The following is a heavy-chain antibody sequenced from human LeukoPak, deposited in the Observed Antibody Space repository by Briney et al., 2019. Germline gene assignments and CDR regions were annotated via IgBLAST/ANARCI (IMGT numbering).Heavy chain of an antibody. CDR1: GGSISNGGYY. Sequence: SETLSLTCTVSGGSISNGGYYWSWIRQHPGKGLEWIGYIYYSGSTYYNPSLKSRVTISVDTSKNQFSLKLSSVTAADTAVYYCARAKNYDYVWGSYRPIYFDYWGQGTLVTVSS. CDR2: IYYSGST. D-gene: IGHD3-16*02. J-gene: IGHJ4*02. V-gene: IGHV4-31*03. CDR3: ARAKNYDYVWGSYRPIYFDY.